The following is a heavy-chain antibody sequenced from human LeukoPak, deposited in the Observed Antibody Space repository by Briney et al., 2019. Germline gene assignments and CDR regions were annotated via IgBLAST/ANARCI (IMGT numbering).Heavy chain of an antibody. D-gene: IGHD6-6*01. CDR2: IIPIFGTA. CDR1: GGTFSSYA. V-gene: IGHV1-69*06. J-gene: IGHJ6*03. Sequence: AASVKVSCKASGGTFSSYAISWVRQAPGQGLEWMGGIIPIFGTANYAQKFQGRVTITADKSTSTAYMELSSLRSEDTAVYYCARALVGSSSGYFYYYMDVWGKGTTVTVSS. CDR3: ARALVGSSSGYFYYYMDV.